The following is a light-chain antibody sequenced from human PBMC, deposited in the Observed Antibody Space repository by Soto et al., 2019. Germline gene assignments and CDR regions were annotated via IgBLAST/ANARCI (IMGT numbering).Light chain of an antibody. J-gene: IGKJ5*01. CDR3: QQYNTYSPNT. CDR1: QTISNW. CDR2: DAS. Sequence: DIQMTQSPSTLSASVGDRVTITCRASQTISNWVAWYQQKPGKAPKPLIYDASSLESGVPSRFSGSASGTEFTLTISTLQPDDFATYYCQQYNTYSPNTFGQGTLLEVK. V-gene: IGKV1-5*01.